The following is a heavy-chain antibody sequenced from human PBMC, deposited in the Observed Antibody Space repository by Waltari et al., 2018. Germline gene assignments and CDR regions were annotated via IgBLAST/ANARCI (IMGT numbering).Heavy chain of an antibody. CDR3: ASQIRYNSGWIPLDY. D-gene: IGHD6-19*01. Sequence: EVQLVESGGGLVQPGGSLRLSCVGSGFTYSNHWMTWVRQVPGRVRVWVGTRRKEGCCKYYGDSVKGRFTISRDNARKSLFLEMSSLRVEDTSIYYCASQIRYNSGWIPLDYWGQGTLVTVSS. CDR1: GFTYSNHW. J-gene: IGHJ4*02. CDR2: RRKEGCCK. V-gene: IGHV3-7*01.